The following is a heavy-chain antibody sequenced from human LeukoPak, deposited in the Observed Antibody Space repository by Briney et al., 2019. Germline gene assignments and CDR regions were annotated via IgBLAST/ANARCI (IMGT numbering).Heavy chain of an antibody. J-gene: IGHJ1*01. Sequence: GGPLRLSCAASGFTFSSFAMSWVRQAPGKGLECVSGITGRGGSTYYADSVKGRFTISRDNSKNTLYLQMNSLRAEDTAVYYCAKDPSRYGDYTEYFQHWGQGTLVTVSS. CDR1: GFTFSSFA. D-gene: IGHD4-17*01. CDR3: AKDPSRYGDYTEYFQH. V-gene: IGHV3-23*01. CDR2: ITGRGGST.